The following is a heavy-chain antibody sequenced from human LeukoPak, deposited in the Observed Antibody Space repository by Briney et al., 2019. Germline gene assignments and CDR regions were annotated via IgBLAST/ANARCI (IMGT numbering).Heavy chain of an antibody. Sequence: ASVKVSCKASGYTFITYYMHWVRQVPGQGLEWMGIINPSGGSTVYAQKFQGRATMTGDTSTSTVYMELSSLRSEDSAVYYCARSRLLLDYWGQGTLVTVSS. J-gene: IGHJ4*02. D-gene: IGHD2-21*02. CDR1: GYTFITYY. CDR2: INPSGGST. V-gene: IGHV1-46*01. CDR3: ARSRLLLDY.